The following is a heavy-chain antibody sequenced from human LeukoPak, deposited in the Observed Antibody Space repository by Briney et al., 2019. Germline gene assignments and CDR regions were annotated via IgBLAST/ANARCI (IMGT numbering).Heavy chain of an antibody. V-gene: IGHV4-38-2*02. Sequence: PSETLSLTCTVSGYSISSGYYWGWIRQPPGKGLEWIGSIYHSGSTYYNPSLKSRVNISVDTSKNQFSLKLSSVTAADTAVYYCARDDLDVDIVATILGRDAFDIWGQGTMVTVSS. J-gene: IGHJ3*02. CDR3: ARDDLDVDIVATILGRDAFDI. D-gene: IGHD5-12*01. CDR2: IYHSGST. CDR1: GYSISSGYY.